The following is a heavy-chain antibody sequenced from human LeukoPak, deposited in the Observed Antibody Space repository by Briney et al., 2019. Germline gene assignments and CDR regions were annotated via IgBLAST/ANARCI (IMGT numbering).Heavy chain of an antibody. V-gene: IGHV3-7*01. CDR1: GFPFSSYW. CDR2: IKQDGSEK. J-gene: IGHJ4*02. Sequence: SGGSLRLSCAASGFPFSSYWMSWVRQAPGKGLEWVANIKQDGSEKYYVDSVKGRFTISRDNAKNSLHLQMNSLRAEDTAVYYCARPRVVGAPAPPYYFDYWGQGTLVTVSS. CDR3: ARPRVVGAPAPPYYFDY. D-gene: IGHD1-26*01.